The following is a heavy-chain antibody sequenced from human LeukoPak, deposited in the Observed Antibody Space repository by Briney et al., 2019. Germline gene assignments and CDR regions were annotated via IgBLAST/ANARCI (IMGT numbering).Heavy chain of an antibody. D-gene: IGHD6-13*01. CDR2: IYYSGST. V-gene: IGHV4-34*01. J-gene: IGHJ5*02. CDR1: GGSFSGYY. Sequence: SETLSLTCAVYGGSFSGYYWSWIRQPPGKGLEWIGSIYYSGSTYYNPSLKSRVTISVDTSKNQFSLKLSSVTAADTAVYYCARHLEPRIAAAGMGFDPWGQGTLVTVSS. CDR3: ARHLEPRIAAAGMGFDP.